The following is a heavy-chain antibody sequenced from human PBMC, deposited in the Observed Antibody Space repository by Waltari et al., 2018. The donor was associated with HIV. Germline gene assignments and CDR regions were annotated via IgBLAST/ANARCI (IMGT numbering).Heavy chain of an antibody. J-gene: IGHJ4*02. Sequence: QVQLVESGGGVVQPGRSLRLSCAASRFTFSSFAVHWVRQAPGKGLEWVSVISYVRSNKYYADSVRGRFTISRDNSKNTLYLQMNSLRAEDTAVYYCAREVVPYYFDYWGQGTLVTVSS. D-gene: IGHD2-15*01. CDR1: RFTFSSFA. CDR3: AREVVPYYFDY. CDR2: ISYVRSNK. V-gene: IGHV3-30*01.